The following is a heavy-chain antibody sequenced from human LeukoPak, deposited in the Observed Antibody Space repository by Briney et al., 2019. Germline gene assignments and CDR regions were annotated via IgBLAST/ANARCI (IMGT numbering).Heavy chain of an antibody. D-gene: IGHD3-10*01. V-gene: IGHV4-59*01. CDR3: ATDNSYGSGSYYT. Sequence: SETLSLTCTVSGGSTRSYYWNWIRQPPGQGLEWIGYIYYSGNTNYNPSLKSRVTISVDTSKNQFSLKLSSVTAADTAVYYCATDNSYGSGSYYTWGQGTLVTVSS. CDR2: IYYSGNT. J-gene: IGHJ4*02. CDR1: GGSTRSYY.